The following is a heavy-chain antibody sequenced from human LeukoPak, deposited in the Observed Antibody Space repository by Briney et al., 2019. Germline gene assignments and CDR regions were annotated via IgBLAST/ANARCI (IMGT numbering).Heavy chain of an antibody. J-gene: IGHJ3*01. Sequence: GGSLRLSCAASGFNLNSYLMSWVRQAPGRGLEWVANIKKDGSEENYLDSVKGRFTVSRDNAKNSLYLQMNSLRGEDTAIYYCARSNPNRYALDLWGQGTMVTISS. D-gene: IGHD1-14*01. V-gene: IGHV3-7*01. CDR2: IKKDGSEE. CDR3: ARSNPNRYALDL. CDR1: GFNLNSYL.